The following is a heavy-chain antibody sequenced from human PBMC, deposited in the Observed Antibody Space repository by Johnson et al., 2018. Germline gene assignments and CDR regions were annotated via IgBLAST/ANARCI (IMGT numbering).Heavy chain of an antibody. CDR1: GFTFSTYW. D-gene: IGHD3-16*01. V-gene: IGHV3-7*01. CDR3: ARDSSLGWPWGIDYYGMDV. J-gene: IGHJ6*02. Sequence: EVQLVETGGGLVQPGGSLRLSCAASGFTFSTYWMSWVRQAPGKGLEWVANIKQDGSEKYYVDSVKGRFTIPRDNAKNSLYLQVNSLRAEDTAVYYCARDSSLGWPWGIDYYGMDVWGQGTTVTVSS. CDR2: IKQDGSEK.